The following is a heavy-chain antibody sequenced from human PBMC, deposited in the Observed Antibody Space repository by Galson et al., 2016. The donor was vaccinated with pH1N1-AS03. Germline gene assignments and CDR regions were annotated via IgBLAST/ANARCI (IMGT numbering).Heavy chain of an antibody. CDR3: ARDHDFWTGYSGGYYYYIDV. D-gene: IGHD3/OR15-3a*01. CDR1: GFTFSSYA. V-gene: IGHV3-30*01. CDR2: ISYDGSDK. Sequence: SLRLSCAASGFTFSSYAMHWFRLAPGKGPEWVAVISYDGSDKYYVDSLKGRFTISRYNSQNTLYLQMTSLRAEDTAVYYCARDHDFWTGYSGGYYYYIDVWGKGTTVTVSS. J-gene: IGHJ6*03.